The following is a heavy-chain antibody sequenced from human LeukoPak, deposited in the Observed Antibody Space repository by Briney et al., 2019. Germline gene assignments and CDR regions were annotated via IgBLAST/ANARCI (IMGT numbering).Heavy chain of an antibody. J-gene: IGHJ4*02. CDR1: GGSISSYY. V-gene: IGHV4-59*01. D-gene: IGHD4/OR15-4a*01. CDR2: IYYSGST. Sequence: SETLSLTCTVSGGSISSYYWSWIRQPPGKGLEWIGYIYYSGSTNYNPSLKSRVTISVDTSKNQFSLKLSSVTAADTAVYYCARAHLWWFDYWGQGTLVTVSS. CDR3: ARAHLWWFDY.